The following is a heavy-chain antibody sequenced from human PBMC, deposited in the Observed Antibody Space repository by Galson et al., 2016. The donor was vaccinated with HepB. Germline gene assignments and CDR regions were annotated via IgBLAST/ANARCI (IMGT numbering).Heavy chain of an antibody. CDR3: ARARGYTSTYGGGYHCGMDV. J-gene: IGHJ6*02. CDR1: GFTFSSYW. CDR2: INGDGSST. Sequence: SLRLSCAASGFTFSSYWMHWVRQAPGKGLVWVSRINGDGSSTTYADSVKGRFTISRDNAKNSVYLQMNILRAEDTAVYHCARARGYTSTYGGGYHCGMDVWGQGTTVTVSS. D-gene: IGHD5-18*01. V-gene: IGHV3-74*01.